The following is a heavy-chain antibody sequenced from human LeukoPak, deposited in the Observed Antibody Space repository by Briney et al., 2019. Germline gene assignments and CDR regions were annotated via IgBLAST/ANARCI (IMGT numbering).Heavy chain of an antibody. CDR2: ISYDGSNK. Sequence: GRSLRLSCAASGFTFSSYAMHWVRQAPGKGLEWEAVISYDGSNKYYADSVKGRFTISRDNSKNTLYLQMNSLRAEDTAVYYCASQYSSSWTYYYGMDVWGQGTTVTVSS. CDR1: GFTFSSYA. CDR3: ASQYSSSWTYYYGMDV. V-gene: IGHV3-30-3*01. D-gene: IGHD6-13*01. J-gene: IGHJ6*02.